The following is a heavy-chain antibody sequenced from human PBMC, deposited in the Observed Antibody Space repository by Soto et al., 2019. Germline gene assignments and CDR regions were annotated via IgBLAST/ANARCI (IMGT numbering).Heavy chain of an antibody. CDR3: ARGRYCLTGRCFPNWFDS. J-gene: IGHJ5*01. Sequence: SETLSLTCSVSGDSISNLDYFWAGIRQPPGQALEYIGYIYKSATTHYNPSFESRVAISVDTSKSQFSLNVTSVTAADTAVYFCARGRYCLTGRCFPNWFDSWGQGALVTVYS. D-gene: IGHD7-27*01. CDR1: GDSISNLDYF. CDR2: IYKSATT. V-gene: IGHV4-30-4*01.